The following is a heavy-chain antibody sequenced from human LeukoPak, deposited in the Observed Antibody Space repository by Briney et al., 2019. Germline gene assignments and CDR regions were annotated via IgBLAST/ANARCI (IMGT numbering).Heavy chain of an antibody. Sequence: PSETLSLTCTVSGGSISSGGYYWSWIRQHPGKGLEWIGYIYYSGSTYYNPSLKSRVTISVDTSKNQFSLKLSSVTAADTAVYYCARAPIAAGGTENFDYWGQGTLVTVSS. CDR2: IYYSGST. J-gene: IGHJ4*02. CDR1: GGSISSGGYY. V-gene: IGHV4-31*03. D-gene: IGHD6-13*01. CDR3: ARAPIAAGGTENFDY.